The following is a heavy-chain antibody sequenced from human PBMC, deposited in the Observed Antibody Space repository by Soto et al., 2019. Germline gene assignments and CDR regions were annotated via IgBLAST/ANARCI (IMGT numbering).Heavy chain of an antibody. V-gene: IGHV5-10-1*01. CDR2: IDPSDSQT. D-gene: IGHD3-22*01. Sequence: GESLKISCKGSGDSFAGYWITWVRQKPWKGLEWMGRIDPSDSQTYYSPSFRGHVTISVTKSITTVFLQWSSLRASDTAMYYCARQIYDSDTGPNFQYYFDSWGQGTPVTVSS. J-gene: IGHJ4*02. CDR3: ARQIYDSDTGPNFQYYFDS. CDR1: GDSFAGYW.